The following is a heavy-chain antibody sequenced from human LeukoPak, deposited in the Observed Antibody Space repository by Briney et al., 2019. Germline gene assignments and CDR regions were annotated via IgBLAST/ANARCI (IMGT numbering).Heavy chain of an antibody. D-gene: IGHD3-22*01. Sequence: SVKVSCKASGGTFSSYAISWVRQAPGQGLEWMGGIIPIFGTANYAQKFQGRVTITTDESTSTAYMELSSLRSEDTAVYYCARDGYYDSSGYPVGFQHRGQGTLVTVSS. V-gene: IGHV1-69*05. CDR3: ARDGYYDSSGYPVGFQH. CDR1: GGTFSSYA. J-gene: IGHJ1*01. CDR2: IIPIFGTA.